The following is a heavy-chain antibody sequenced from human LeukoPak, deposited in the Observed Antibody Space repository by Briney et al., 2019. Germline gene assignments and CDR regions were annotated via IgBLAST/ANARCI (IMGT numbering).Heavy chain of an antibody. CDR1: GFTFSSYW. CDR2: MKPDGSEK. CDR3: ARGRYNFGISFFDY. D-gene: IGHD5-18*01. J-gene: IGHJ4*02. Sequence: GGSLRLSCAASGFTFSSYWMSWVRQAPGKGLEWVANMKPDGSEKYHVDSVKGRFTISRDNAKNSLHLQTNSLRAEDTAVYFCARGRYNFGISFFDYWGQGTLVTVSS. V-gene: IGHV3-7*05.